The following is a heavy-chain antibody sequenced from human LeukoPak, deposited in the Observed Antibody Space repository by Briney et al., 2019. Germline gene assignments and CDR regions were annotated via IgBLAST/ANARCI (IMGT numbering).Heavy chain of an antibody. Sequence: ASVTVSCKASGYTFTGYYMHWVRQAPGQGLEWMGWINPNSGGTNYAQKFQGRVTMTRDTSISTAYMELSRLRSDDTAVYYCARTVEYYYYYGMDVWGQGTTVTVSS. CDR3: ARTVEYYYYYGMDV. J-gene: IGHJ6*02. D-gene: IGHD4-17*01. V-gene: IGHV1-2*02. CDR2: INPNSGGT. CDR1: GYTFTGYY.